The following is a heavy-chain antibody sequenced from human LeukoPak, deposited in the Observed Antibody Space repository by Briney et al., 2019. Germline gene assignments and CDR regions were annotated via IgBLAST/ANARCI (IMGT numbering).Heavy chain of an antibody. CDR2: ISYDGSNK. V-gene: IGHV3-30-3*02. Sequence: GGSLRLSCAASGFTFSSYAMHWVRQAPGKGLEWVAVISYDGSNKYYADSVKGRFTISRDNSKNTLYLQMNSLRAEDTAVYHCAKFPAWGQGTLVTVFS. J-gene: IGHJ4*02. CDR3: AKFPA. CDR1: GFTFSSYA.